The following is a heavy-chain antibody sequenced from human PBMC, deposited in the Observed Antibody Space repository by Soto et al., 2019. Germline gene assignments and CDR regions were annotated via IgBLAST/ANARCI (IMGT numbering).Heavy chain of an antibody. D-gene: IGHD4-17*01. CDR2: ISYDGNNK. V-gene: IGHV3-30*18. CDR1: GFIFSSYG. Sequence: QVQVVESGGGVVQPGRSLRLSCAASGFIFSSYGMHWVRQAPGKGLEWVAVISYDGNNKYYADSVKGRFTISRDNSKNTVYLQMNSLRAEDTAVYYCAKDAHGDYVNYWGQGTLVTVSS. CDR3: AKDAHGDYVNY. J-gene: IGHJ4*02.